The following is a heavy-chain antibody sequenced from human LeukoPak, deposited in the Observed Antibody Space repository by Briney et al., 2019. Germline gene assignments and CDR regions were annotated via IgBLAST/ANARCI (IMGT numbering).Heavy chain of an antibody. CDR2: ISGSGGST. D-gene: IGHD6-19*01. V-gene: IGHV3-23*01. J-gene: IGHJ4*02. Sequence: GASLRLSCAASGFTFSSYAMSWVRQAPGKGLERVSAISGSGGSTYYADSVKGRFTISRDNSKNTLYLQMNSLRAEDTAVYYCAKGPGQWLVPGAFDYWGQGTLVTVSS. CDR1: GFTFSSYA. CDR3: AKGPGQWLVPGAFDY.